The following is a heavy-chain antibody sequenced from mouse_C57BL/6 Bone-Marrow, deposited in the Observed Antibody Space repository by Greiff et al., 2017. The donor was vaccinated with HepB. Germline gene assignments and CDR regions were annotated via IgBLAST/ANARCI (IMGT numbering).Heavy chain of an antibody. CDR1: GFTFSDYY. V-gene: IGHV5-16*01. J-gene: IGHJ2*01. D-gene: IGHD1-1*01. CDR2: INYDGSST. CDR3: AREGVYYYGSSYVNYFDY. Sequence: EVKLMESEGGLVQPGSSMKLSCTASGFTFSDYYMAWVRQVPEKGLEWVANINYDGSSTYYLDSLKSRFIISRDNAKNILYLQMSSLKSEDTATYYCAREGVYYYGSSYVNYFDYWGQGTTLTVSS.